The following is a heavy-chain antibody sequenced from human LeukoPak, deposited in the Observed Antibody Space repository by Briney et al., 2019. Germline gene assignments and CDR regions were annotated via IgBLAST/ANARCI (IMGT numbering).Heavy chain of an antibody. CDR3: ARIDYGGGYYYYYYYYMDV. V-gene: IGHV4-39*01. Sequence: SETLSLTCTVSGGSISSSSYYWGWIRQPPGKGLEWIGSIYYSGSTYYNPSLKSRVTISVDTSKNTFSLKLSSVTAADTAVYYCARIDYGGGYYYYYYYYMDVWGKGTTVTVSS. J-gene: IGHJ6*03. D-gene: IGHD3-16*01. CDR2: IYYSGST. CDR1: GGSISSSSYY.